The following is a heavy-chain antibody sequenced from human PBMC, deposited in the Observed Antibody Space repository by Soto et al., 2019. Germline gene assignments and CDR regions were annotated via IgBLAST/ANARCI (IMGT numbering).Heavy chain of an antibody. CDR2: IYHSGST. Sequence: SETLALTCAVSGCSLRRGGYSGRWIRQPPGKGREWIGYIYHSGSTYYNPSLKSRVTISVDRSKNQFSLKLSSVTAADTAVYYCARGGREEDYYGMDVWGQGTTVTVSS. CDR3: ARGGREEDYYGMDV. J-gene: IGHJ6*02. CDR1: GCSLRRGGYS. D-gene: IGHD2-15*01. V-gene: IGHV4-30-2*01.